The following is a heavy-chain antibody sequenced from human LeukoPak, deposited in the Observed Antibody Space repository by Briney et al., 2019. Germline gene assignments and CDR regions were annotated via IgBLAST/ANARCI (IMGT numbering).Heavy chain of an antibody. Sequence: GGSLRLSCAASGFTFSTQGMHWVRQAPAKGLEWVALIWYDGSNKYYADSVKGRFTISRDNSKNTLYLQMNSLRAEDTAVYYCAKKAGYDWGQGPLVTASS. V-gene: IGHV3-33*06. CDR3: AKKAGYD. CDR1: GFTFSTQG. CDR2: IWYDGSNK. D-gene: IGHD5-12*01. J-gene: IGHJ4*02.